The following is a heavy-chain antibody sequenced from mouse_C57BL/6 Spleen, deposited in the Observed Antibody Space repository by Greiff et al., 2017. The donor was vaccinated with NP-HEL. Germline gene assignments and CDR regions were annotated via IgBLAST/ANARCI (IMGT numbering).Heavy chain of an antibody. CDR1: GFTFTDYY. Sequence: EVKLMESGGGLVQPGGSLSLSCAASGFTFTDYYMSWVRQPPGKALEWLGFIRNKANGYTTEYSVSVKGRFTISRDNSPSILDLQMNALRAEDSATYYCARFPHYYGSSEGYWYFDVWGTGTTVTVSS. V-gene: IGHV7-3*01. J-gene: IGHJ1*03. CDR2: IRNKANGYTT. D-gene: IGHD1-1*01. CDR3: ARFPHYYGSSEGYWYFDV.